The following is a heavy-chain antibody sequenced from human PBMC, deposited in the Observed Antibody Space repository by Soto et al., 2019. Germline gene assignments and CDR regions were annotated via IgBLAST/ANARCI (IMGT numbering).Heavy chain of an antibody. CDR3: ARTMVVTALFDY. J-gene: IGHJ4*02. CDR1: GGSISSGDYY. Sequence: SETLSLTCTVSGGSISSGDYYWSWIRQPPGKGLEWIGYIYYSGSTYYNPSLKSRVTISVDTSKNQFSLKLSSVTAADTAVYYCARTMVVTALFDYWGQGTLVTVSS. D-gene: IGHD2-21*02. V-gene: IGHV4-30-4*01. CDR2: IYYSGST.